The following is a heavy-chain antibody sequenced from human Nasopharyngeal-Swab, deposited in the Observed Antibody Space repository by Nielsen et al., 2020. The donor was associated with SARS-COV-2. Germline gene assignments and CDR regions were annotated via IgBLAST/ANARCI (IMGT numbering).Heavy chain of an antibody. V-gene: IGHV3-30-3*01. J-gene: IGHJ4*02. CDR3: AREGHSSGHAGGLDD. Sequence: WIRQPPGKGLEWVAGISSEGSATHYADNVKDRFSISRDNSKDSLYLQMNSLRVEDTALYYCAREGHSSGHAGGLDDWGQGTLVTVSS. D-gene: IGHD3-22*01. CDR2: ISSEGSAT.